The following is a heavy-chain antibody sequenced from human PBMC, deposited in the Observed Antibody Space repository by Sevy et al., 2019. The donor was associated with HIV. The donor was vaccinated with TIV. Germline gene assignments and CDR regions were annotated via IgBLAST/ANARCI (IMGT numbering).Heavy chain of an antibody. Sequence: SETLSLTCAVYGGSFSGYYWSWIRQPPGKGLEWIGEINHSGSTNYNPSLKSRVTISADTSKNQFSLKLSSVTAADTAVYYCARGEGIAAAASRYWGQGTLVTVSS. CDR3: ARGEGIAAAASRY. CDR2: INHSGST. V-gene: IGHV4-34*01. D-gene: IGHD6-13*01. CDR1: GGSFSGYY. J-gene: IGHJ4*02.